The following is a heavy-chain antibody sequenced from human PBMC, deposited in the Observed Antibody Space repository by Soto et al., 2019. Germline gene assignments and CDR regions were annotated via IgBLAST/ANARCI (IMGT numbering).Heavy chain of an antibody. D-gene: IGHD3-10*01. CDR3: ARYGSGSYYPTTFDY. CDR1: GGSISSAGYN. J-gene: IGHJ4*02. V-gene: IGHV4-31*03. Sequence: QVQLQESGPGLVKPSQTLSLTCTVSGGSISSAGYNCSWIREHRVKGLGWIGFIYYSGSTYYNPSLTRRVTISVDTSKNQFSLQLSSVTAADTAVYYCARYGSGSYYPTTFDYWGQGTLVTVSS. CDR2: IYYSGST.